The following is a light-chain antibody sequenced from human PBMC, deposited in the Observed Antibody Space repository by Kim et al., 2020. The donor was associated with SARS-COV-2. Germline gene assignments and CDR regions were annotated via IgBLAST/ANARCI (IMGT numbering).Light chain of an antibody. J-gene: IGLJ2*01. V-gene: IGLV3-19*01. Sequence: ALGQPVRIITQGGSRRSNYASCYQQKPGQPPVLVIYGKNNRPSASPPRFSACSSGNTTSFTITAAQPADDAAYYCSSPRNSGDLGVFGGGTQLTVL. CDR1: SRRSNY. CDR2: GKN. CDR3: SSPRNSGDLGV.